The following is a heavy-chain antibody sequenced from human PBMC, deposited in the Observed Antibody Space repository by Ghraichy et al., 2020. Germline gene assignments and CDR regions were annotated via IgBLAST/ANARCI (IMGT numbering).Heavy chain of an antibody. J-gene: IGHJ6*02. V-gene: IGHV3-21*01. D-gene: IGHD4-23*01. Sequence: GESQNISCAASGFTFSSYAMNWVRQAPGKGLEWVSSISTRSTYKNYAASVKGRFTVSRDNAKNSLFLQMDSLRADDTAVYYCARDVGFDNSAGGLDVWGHGTWVIVSS. CDR3: ARDVGFDNSAGGLDV. CDR1: GFTFSSYA. CDR2: ISTRSTYK.